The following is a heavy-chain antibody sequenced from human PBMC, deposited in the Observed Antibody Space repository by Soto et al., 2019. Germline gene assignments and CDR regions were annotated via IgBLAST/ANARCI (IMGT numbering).Heavy chain of an antibody. Sequence: QVQLQESGPGLVKPSETLSLTCTVSGGSMSGYYWSWIRQSAGKGLEWIGRVYTSETTYYNPSLKSRVTMSLDTSKNQFSLNLYSLTAADTAVYYCAGNIAAAVRRYYGMDVWGQGTTVTVSS. CDR3: AGNIAAAVRRYYGMDV. V-gene: IGHV4-4*07. CDR1: GGSMSGYY. D-gene: IGHD6-13*01. J-gene: IGHJ6*02. CDR2: VYTSETT.